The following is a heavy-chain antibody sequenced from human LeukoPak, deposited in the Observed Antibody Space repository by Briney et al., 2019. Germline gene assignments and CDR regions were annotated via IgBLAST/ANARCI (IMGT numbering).Heavy chain of an antibody. V-gene: IGHV3-30*03. Sequence: PGGSLRLSCAASGFTFSSYGMHWVRQAPGKGLEWVAVISYDGNYKYYADSVQGRFAISRDNAKNSLFLQMNSLRAEDTAVYYCARDVGDLWGQGTLVTVSS. CDR3: ARDVGDL. CDR2: ISYDGNYK. CDR1: GFTFSSYG. D-gene: IGHD2-21*02. J-gene: IGHJ4*02.